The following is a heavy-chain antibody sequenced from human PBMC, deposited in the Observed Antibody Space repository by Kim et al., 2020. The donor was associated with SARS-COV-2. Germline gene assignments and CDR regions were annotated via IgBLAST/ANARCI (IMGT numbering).Heavy chain of an antibody. CDR3: ARAHGADSVPLDY. J-gene: IGHJ4*02. Sequence: ASVKVSCKASGYTFNSYSLNWVRQAPGQGLEWMGWINTNTGNPTYDQGFTGRYVFSLDTSGNTAYLQISNLKAEDTAVYYCARAHGADSVPLDYWGQGTLVTVSS. D-gene: IGHD2-21*02. CDR1: GYTFNSYS. V-gene: IGHV7-4-1*02. CDR2: INTNTGNP.